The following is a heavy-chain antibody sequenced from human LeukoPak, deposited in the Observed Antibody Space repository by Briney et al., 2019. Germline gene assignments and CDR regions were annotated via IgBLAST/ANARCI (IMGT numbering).Heavy chain of an antibody. CDR3: ATSRVFDY. CDR1: GFTFSNHF. CDR2: INSKGDNI. Sequence: GGSLRLSCVGSGFTFSNHFMSWIRQVPGKEPEWLSYINSKGDNILYRDSVKGRFTISRDNAENSLYLQMNSLKAEDTAVYYCATSRVFDYWGQGALVIVSS. J-gene: IGHJ4*02. V-gene: IGHV3-11*04.